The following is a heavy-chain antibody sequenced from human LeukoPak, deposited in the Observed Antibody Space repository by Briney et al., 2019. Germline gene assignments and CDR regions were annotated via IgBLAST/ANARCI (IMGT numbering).Heavy chain of an antibody. J-gene: IGHJ6*02. CDR3: ARGQYSSSSGPYYYYYGMDV. CDR1: GGSFSGYY. CDR2: INHSGST. V-gene: IGHV4-34*01. Sequence: SETLSLTCAVYGGSFSGYYWSWFRQPPGKGLEWIGEINHSGSTNYNPSLKSRVTISVDTSKNQFSLKLSSVTAADTAVYYCARGQYSSSSGPYYYYYGMDVWGQGTTVTVSS. D-gene: IGHD6-6*01.